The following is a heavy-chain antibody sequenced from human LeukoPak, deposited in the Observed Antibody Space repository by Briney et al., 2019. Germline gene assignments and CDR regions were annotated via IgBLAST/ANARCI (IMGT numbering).Heavy chain of an antibody. CDR2: IKQDGSEK. CDR3: ARVFTMIVVDRTYYFDY. V-gene: IGHV3-7*01. D-gene: IGHD3-22*01. CDR1: GFTFSSYW. Sequence: GGSLRLSCAASGFTFSSYWMSWVRQAPGKGLEWVANIKQDGSEKYYVDSVKGRFTISRDNAKNSLYLQMNSLRAEDTAVYYCARVFTMIVVDRTYYFDYWGQGTLVTVSS. J-gene: IGHJ4*02.